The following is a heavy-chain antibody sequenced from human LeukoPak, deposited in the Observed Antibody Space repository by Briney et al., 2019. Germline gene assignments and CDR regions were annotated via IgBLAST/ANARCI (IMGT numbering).Heavy chain of an antibody. CDR1: GGSISSGSYY. CDR3: ARDPDYYDSSGSGGSYGMDV. Sequence: PSQALSLTCTVSGGSISSGSYYWSWIRQPAGKGLEWIGRIYTSGSTNYNPSLKSRVTISVDTSKNQFSLKLSSVTAADTAVYYCARDPDYYDSSGSGGSYGMDVWGQGTTVTVSS. V-gene: IGHV4-61*02. J-gene: IGHJ6*02. CDR2: IYTSGST. D-gene: IGHD3-22*01.